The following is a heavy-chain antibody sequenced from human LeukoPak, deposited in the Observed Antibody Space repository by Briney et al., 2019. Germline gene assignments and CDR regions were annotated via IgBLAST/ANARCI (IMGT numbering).Heavy chain of an antibody. CDR2: INPNSGGT. CDR3: ARVTPSSDPYYDFWSGYGHWGTDYYYYYMDV. Sequence: ASVKVSCKASGYTFTGYYMHWVRQAPGQGLEWMGWINPNSGGTNYAQKFQGGVTMTRDTSISTAYMELSRLRSDDTAVYYCARVTPSSDPYYDFWSGYGHWGTDYYYYYMDVWGKGTTVTVSS. V-gene: IGHV1-2*02. J-gene: IGHJ6*03. D-gene: IGHD3-3*01. CDR1: GYTFTGYY.